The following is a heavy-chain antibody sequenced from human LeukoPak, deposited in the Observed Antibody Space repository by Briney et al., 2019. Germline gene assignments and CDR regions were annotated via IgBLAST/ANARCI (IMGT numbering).Heavy chain of an antibody. CDR3: AREVSGLDY. J-gene: IGHJ4*02. Sequence: ASVKVSCKASGYSFTSYALHWVRQAPGQRLEWMGWINAGNGNTEYSQRFLDRVTITRDTSASTAYMELSSLRSEDTAVYYCAREVSGLDYWGQGTLVPVSS. CDR1: GYSFTSYA. V-gene: IGHV1-3*01. CDR2: INAGNGNT. D-gene: IGHD6-25*01.